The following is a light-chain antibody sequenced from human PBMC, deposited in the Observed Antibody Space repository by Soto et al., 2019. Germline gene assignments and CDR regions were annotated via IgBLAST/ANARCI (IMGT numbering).Light chain of an antibody. Sequence: ESVLTQSPGTLSLSPGERATLSCRASQSVSSSYLAWYQQKPGQAPRLLIYGASSRATGIPDRFSGSGSGTDFTLTISRLEPDDFATYYCQQYETFSGTFGPGTKVDIK. CDR1: QSVSSSY. J-gene: IGKJ1*01. CDR3: QQYETFSGT. CDR2: GAS. V-gene: IGKV3-20*01.